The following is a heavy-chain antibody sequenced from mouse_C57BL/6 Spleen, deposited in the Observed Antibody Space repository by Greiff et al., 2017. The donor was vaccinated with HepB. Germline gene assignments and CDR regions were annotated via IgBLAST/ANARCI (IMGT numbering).Heavy chain of an antibody. J-gene: IGHJ2*01. D-gene: IGHD1-1*01. CDR2: ISDGGSYT. V-gene: IGHV5-4*01. CDR3: AKDRGFTTVVANYFDY. Sequence: EVQVVESGGGLVKPGGSLKLSCAASGFTFSSYAMSWVRQTPEKRLEWVATISDGGSYTYYPDNVKGRFTISRDNAKNNLYLQMSHLKSEDTAMYYGAKDRGFTTVVANYFDYWGQGTTLTVSS. CDR1: GFTFSSYA.